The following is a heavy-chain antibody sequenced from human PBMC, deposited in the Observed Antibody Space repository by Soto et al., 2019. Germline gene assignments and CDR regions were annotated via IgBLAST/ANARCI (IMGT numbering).Heavy chain of an antibody. D-gene: IGHD2-21*02. Sequence: EVQLAQSGAEVKKPGESLKISCKGSGYIFTNYLIVWLRQMPGKGLEWMGTIYPGDSDTRYSPSFQGQVTISADKSITAAYLQWSSLKASDTAMYYCARRAYCGGGCTRNHRDYYAMDVWGQGTTVTVSS. CDR1: GYIFTNYL. CDR3: ARRAYCGGGCTRNHRDYYAMDV. V-gene: IGHV5-51*01. CDR2: IYPGDSDT. J-gene: IGHJ6*02.